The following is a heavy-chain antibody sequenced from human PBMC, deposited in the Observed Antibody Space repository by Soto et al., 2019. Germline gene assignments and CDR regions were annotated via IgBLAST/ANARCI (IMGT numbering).Heavy chain of an antibody. CDR3: ARDQKGYCSGGTCYADY. D-gene: IGHD2-15*01. V-gene: IGHV1-18*01. J-gene: IGHJ4*02. CDR2: ISAYNGNT. Sequence: GASVKVSCKASGYTFTSYGISWVRQAPGQGLEWMGWISAYNGNTNYAQKLQGRVTMTTDTSTSTAYMELRSLRSDDTAVYYCARDQKGYCSGGTCYADYWGQATLVTVSS. CDR1: GYTFTSYG.